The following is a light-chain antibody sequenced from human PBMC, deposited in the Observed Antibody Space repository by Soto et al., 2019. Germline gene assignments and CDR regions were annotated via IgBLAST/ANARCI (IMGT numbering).Light chain of an antibody. CDR3: QQFGTSPPAFT. Sequence: ESMLTQSPGTLSLSPGDRATLFCRTSQTIANKYLTWYQQKPGQAPRLLIYGASIRATGVPDRFTGSGSVTGFTLTISRLEPEDFAVYYCQQFGTSPPAFTFGQGTKLEI. V-gene: IGKV3-20*01. CDR2: GAS. CDR1: QTIANKY. J-gene: IGKJ2*01.